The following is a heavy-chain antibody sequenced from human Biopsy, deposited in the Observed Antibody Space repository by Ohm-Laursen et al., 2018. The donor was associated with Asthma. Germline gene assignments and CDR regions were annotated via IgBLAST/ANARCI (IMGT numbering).Heavy chain of an antibody. Sequence: SETLSLTCTVSGDSIRRDYWSWIRQPPGRGLEWVGYIYYSGSTNYNPSLKSRITISVDASKNQFSLKLNSVTAADTAIYYCAVYSSGGFDDWGQGTVVIVSA. D-gene: IGHD6-6*01. CDR1: GDSIRRDY. CDR3: AVYSSGGFDD. CDR2: IYYSGST. V-gene: IGHV4-59*03. J-gene: IGHJ4*02.